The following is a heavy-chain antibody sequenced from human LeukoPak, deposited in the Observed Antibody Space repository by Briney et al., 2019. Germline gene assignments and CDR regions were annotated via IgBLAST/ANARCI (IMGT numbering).Heavy chain of an antibody. CDR2: INEDGSEK. CDR3: AQEAWELLTG. CDR1: GLTFTKYW. V-gene: IGHV3-7*01. Sequence: GGSLRLSCAASGLTFTKYWMSWVRQAPGRGLEWVANINEDGSEKNYVDSVAGRFTISRDNAKNSLHLQMDSLRGEDTAVYYCAQEAWELLTGWGQGSLVTVSS. J-gene: IGHJ4*02. D-gene: IGHD1-26*01.